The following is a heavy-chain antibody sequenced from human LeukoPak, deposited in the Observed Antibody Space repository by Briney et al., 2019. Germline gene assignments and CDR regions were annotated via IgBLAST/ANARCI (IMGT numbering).Heavy chain of an antibody. Sequence: GGSLRLSCVVSGFTFNRYWMTWVRQAPGKGLEWVANIKEDGRQRSYVDSVKGRFTISRENDKNLLYLQMNSLRAEDTAVYYCARAAVIDDPDAFDIWGQGTMVTVSS. CDR2: IKEDGRQR. J-gene: IGHJ3*02. D-gene: IGHD3-22*01. CDR1: GFTFNRYW. CDR3: ARAAVIDDPDAFDI. V-gene: IGHV3-7*01.